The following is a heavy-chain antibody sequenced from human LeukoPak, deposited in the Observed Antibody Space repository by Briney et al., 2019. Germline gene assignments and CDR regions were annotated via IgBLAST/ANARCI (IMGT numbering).Heavy chain of an antibody. CDR3: VKDDSYYYGSGSSND. V-gene: IGHV3-64D*06. CDR2: ITSIGGST. Sequence: PGGSLRLSCSASGFTFSSYIMHWVRQAPGKGLAYVSAITSIGGSTYYADSVKGRFTISRDNSKNTPYLQMSSLRPEDTAVYYCVKDDSYYYGSGSSNDWGQGTLVTVSS. CDR1: GFTFSSYI. J-gene: IGHJ4*02. D-gene: IGHD3-10*01.